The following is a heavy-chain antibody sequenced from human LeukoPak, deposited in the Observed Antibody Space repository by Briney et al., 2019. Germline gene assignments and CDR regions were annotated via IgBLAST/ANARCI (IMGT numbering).Heavy chain of an antibody. J-gene: IGHJ4*02. D-gene: IGHD3-10*01. CDR3: AKDHYYYGSGSYYTYYFDY. CDR1: GFTFSNYA. V-gene: IGHV3-23*01. Sequence: PGGSLRLSCAASGFTFSNYAVNWVRQAPGKGLEWVSALSGSGVSTYYADSVKGRFTISRDNSKNTLYLQMNSLRAEDTAVYYCAKDHYYYGSGSYYTYYFDYWGQGTLVTVSS. CDR2: LSGSGVST.